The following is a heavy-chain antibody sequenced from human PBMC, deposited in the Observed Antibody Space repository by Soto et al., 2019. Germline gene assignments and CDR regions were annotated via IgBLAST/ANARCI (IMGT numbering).Heavy chain of an antibody. CDR1: GFTYSTYT. CDR2: ISYDGNNK. D-gene: IGHD1-7*01. CDR3: ARDGVSSTEYPWNYGTYLDN. J-gene: IGHJ4*02. Sequence: GGSLRLSCAAFGFTYSTYTMHRVRQAPGKGLEWVAVISYDGNNKFYADSVKGRFTISRDSTKQTLYLQMNSLRPDDTAMYYCARDGVSSTEYPWNYGTYLDNWGQGALVTVSS. V-gene: IGHV3-30-3*01.